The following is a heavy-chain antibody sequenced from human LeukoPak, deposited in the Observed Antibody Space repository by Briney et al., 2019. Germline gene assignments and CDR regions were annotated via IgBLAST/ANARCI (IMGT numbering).Heavy chain of an antibody. CDR3: EAWRWDLPPSFDP. Sequence: PGGSLRLSCAASGFSFSSYGMHWVRQAPGKGLEWVAFIRYDGTNKYYSDSVKGRFTISRDNSKNTLYLQMDSLRADDTAVYYCEAWRWDLPPSFDPWGQGTLVTVSS. CDR2: IRYDGTNK. D-gene: IGHD1-26*01. CDR1: GFSFSSYG. V-gene: IGHV3-30*02. J-gene: IGHJ5*02.